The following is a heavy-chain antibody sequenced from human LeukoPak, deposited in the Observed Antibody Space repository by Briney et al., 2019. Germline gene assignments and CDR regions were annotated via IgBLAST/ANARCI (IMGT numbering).Heavy chain of an antibody. CDR2: IIPIFGTA. CDR3: ARMAILYGDYGYYGMDV. CDR1: GGTFSSYA. D-gene: IGHD4-17*01. V-gene: IGHV1-69*13. J-gene: IGHJ6*02. Sequence: ASVKVSCKASGGTFSSYAISWVRQAPGQGLEWMGGIIPIFGTANYAQKFQGRVTITADESTSTAYMELSSLRSENTAVYYCARMAILYGDYGYYGMDVWGQGTTVTVSS.